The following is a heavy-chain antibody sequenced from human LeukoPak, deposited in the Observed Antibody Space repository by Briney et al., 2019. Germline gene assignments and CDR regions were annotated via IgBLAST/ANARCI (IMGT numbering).Heavy chain of an antibody. CDR2: IYYSGST. D-gene: IGHD1-26*01. J-gene: IGHJ4*02. Sequence: XGVSISTSSYYWSWIRQPPGKGLEWMASIYYSGSTYYNPSLKSRVTISVDTSKNQFSLKLSSVTAADTAVYYCARGGQYSGSYYGYWGQGTLVTVSS. CDR3: ARGGQYSGSYYGY. CDR1: GVSISTSSYY. V-gene: IGHV4-39*07.